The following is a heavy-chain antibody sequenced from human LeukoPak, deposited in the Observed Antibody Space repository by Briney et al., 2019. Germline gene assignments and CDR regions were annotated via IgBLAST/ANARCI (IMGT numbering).Heavy chain of an antibody. D-gene: IGHD6-19*01. CDR2: IKKDGSEK. CDR3: VREGGSDWYSGWFDP. J-gene: IGHJ5*02. CDR1: GFTFSSYW. V-gene: IGHV3-7*01. Sequence: GGSLRLSCAASGFTFSSYWMSWVRQVPGKGLEWVANIKKDGSEKKYVDSVEGRFTISRDNAENSLYLQMNSLRVEDTAVYYCVREGGSDWYSGWFDPWGQGTLVTVSS.